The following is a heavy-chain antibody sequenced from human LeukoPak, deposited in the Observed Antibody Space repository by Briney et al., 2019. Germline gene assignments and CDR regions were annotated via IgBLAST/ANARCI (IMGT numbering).Heavy chain of an antibody. D-gene: IGHD2-15*01. CDR2: INPNSGGT. J-gene: IGHJ5*02. CDR3: ARKVVVVVASWNWFDP. V-gene: IGHV1-2*02. CDR1: GYTFTGYY. Sequence: ASVKVSCKASGYTFTGYYMHWLRQAPGQGLEWMGWINPNSGGTNYAQKFQGRVTMTRDTSISTAYMELSRLRSDDTAVYYCARKVVVVVASWNWFDPWGQGTLVTVSS.